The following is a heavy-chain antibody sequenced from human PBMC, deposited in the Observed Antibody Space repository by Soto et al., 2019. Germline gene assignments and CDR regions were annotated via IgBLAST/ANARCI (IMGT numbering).Heavy chain of an antibody. CDR1: GGSFSGYY. V-gene: IGHV4-34*01. J-gene: IGHJ5*02. CDR3: ARGLPVVPAAMAPDNWFDP. Sequence: SETLSLTCAVYGGSFSGYYWSWIRQPPGKGLEWIGEINHSGSTNYNPSLKSRVTISVDTSKNQFSLKLSSVTAADTAVYYCARGLPVVPAAMAPDNWFDPWGQGTLVTVSS. D-gene: IGHD2-2*01. CDR2: INHSGST.